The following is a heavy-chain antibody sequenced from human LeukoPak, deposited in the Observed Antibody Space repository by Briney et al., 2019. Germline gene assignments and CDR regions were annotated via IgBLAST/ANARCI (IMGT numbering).Heavy chain of an antibody. Sequence: PGGSLRLSCAASGFTVDSNYLSWVRQAPGKGLEWVSTISGSGDTTYFADSVKGRFIISRDNSKNTVYLQVTSLRVGDTATYFCAKGSRLDCYDYWGQGTLVTVSS. CDR3: AKGSRLDCYDY. D-gene: IGHD1-1*01. J-gene: IGHJ4*02. CDR1: GFTVDSNY. V-gene: IGHV3-23*01. CDR2: ISGSGDTT.